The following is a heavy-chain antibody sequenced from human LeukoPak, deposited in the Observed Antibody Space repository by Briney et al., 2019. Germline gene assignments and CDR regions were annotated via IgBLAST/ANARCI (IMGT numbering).Heavy chain of an antibody. CDR1: GLTFSDYA. J-gene: IGHJ4*02. D-gene: IGHD2-15*01. CDR3: AKDYSASRVADFFFKY. CDR2: ITSGFTP. Sequence: GGSLSLSCAASGLTFSDYAMSWFRQAPGKGLEWVSGITSGFTPHYADSVKGRFTISRDNSKNTFHLQLNSLRAEDTAVYYCAKDYSASRVADFFFKYWGQGTLVTVSS. V-gene: IGHV3-23*01.